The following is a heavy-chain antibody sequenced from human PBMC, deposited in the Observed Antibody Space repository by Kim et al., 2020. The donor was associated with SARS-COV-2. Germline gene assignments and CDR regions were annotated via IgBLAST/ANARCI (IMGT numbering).Heavy chain of an antibody. CDR3: ATGLSVTTVGAYFDL. D-gene: IGHD4-17*01. CDR2: FDPEDGET. V-gene: IGHV1-24*01. Sequence: ASVKVSCKVSGYTLTDLSMHWVRQAPGKGLEWMGGFDPEDGETIYAQKFQGRVTMTEDTSTDTAYMELSSLRSEDTAVYYCATGLSVTTVGAYFDLWGRGTLVTVSS. CDR1: GYTLTDLS. J-gene: IGHJ2*01.